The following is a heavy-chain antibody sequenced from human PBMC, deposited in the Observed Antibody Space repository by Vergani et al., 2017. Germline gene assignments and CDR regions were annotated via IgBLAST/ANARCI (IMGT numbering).Heavy chain of an antibody. V-gene: IGHV4-59*01. D-gene: IGHD2-15*01. Sequence: QVQLQESGPGLVKPSETLSLTCTVSGGSISSYYWSWIRQPPGKGLEWIGYIYYSGSTNYNPSLKSRVTISVDTSKNQFSLKLSSVTAADTAVYYCANLPGGGYWGQGTLVTVSS. CDR2: IYYSGST. CDR1: GGSISSYY. J-gene: IGHJ4*02. CDR3: ANLPGGGY.